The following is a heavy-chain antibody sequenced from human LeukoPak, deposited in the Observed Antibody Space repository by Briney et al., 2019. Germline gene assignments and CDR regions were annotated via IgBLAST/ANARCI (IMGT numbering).Heavy chain of an antibody. CDR3: ARADSSSWYGS. Sequence: PGGSLRLSCAASGFTFSNYAMHWVRQAPGKGPEWVAFIRHDGSNIYYADSVKGRFTISRDNSKNTLYLQMNSLIAEDTAVYYCARADSSSWYGSWGQGTLVTVSS. J-gene: IGHJ5*02. CDR2: IRHDGSNI. V-gene: IGHV3-30*02. D-gene: IGHD6-13*01. CDR1: GFTFSNYA.